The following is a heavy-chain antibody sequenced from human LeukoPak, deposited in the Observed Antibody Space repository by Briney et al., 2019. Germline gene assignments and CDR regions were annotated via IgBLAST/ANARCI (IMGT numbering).Heavy chain of an antibody. CDR3: ARTPCSGGSCYPDY. D-gene: IGHD2-15*01. Sequence: SETLSLTCAVSGGSISGGGYSWSWIRQPPGKGLEWIGYIYPSGSTHYNPSLERRVTISVDRSKNQFSLKVTSVTAADTAVYYCARTPCSGGSCYPDYWGQGILVTVSS. CDR1: GGSISGGGYS. V-gene: IGHV4-30-2*01. J-gene: IGHJ4*02. CDR2: IYPSGST.